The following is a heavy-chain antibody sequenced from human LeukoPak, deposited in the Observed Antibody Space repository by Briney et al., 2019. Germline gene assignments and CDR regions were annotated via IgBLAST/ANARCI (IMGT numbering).Heavy chain of an antibody. J-gene: IGHJ4*02. D-gene: IGHD6-13*01. CDR2: IYYSGGT. Sequence: SETLSLTCTVSGGSISSSSYYWGWIRQPPGKGLEWIGSIYYSGGTYYNPSLKSRVTISVDTSKNQFSLKLSSVTAADTAVYYCARHSSRPWGPIDYWGQGTLVTVSS. V-gene: IGHV4-39*07. CDR3: ARHSSRPWGPIDY. CDR1: GGSISSSSYY.